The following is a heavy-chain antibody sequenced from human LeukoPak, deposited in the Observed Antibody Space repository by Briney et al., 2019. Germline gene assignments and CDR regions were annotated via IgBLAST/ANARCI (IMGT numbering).Heavy chain of an antibody. CDR1: GGSISSYY. CDR3: ARGANYGDYGLDAFDI. D-gene: IGHD4-17*01. CDR2: IYYSGST. V-gene: IGHV4-59*01. Sequence: PSETLSLTCTVSGGSISSYYWSWIRQPPEKGLEWIGYIYYSGSTTYNPSLKSRVTISIDTSKNQFSLKLTPVTAADTALYYCARGANYGDYGLDAFDIWGQGTMVTVSS. J-gene: IGHJ3*02.